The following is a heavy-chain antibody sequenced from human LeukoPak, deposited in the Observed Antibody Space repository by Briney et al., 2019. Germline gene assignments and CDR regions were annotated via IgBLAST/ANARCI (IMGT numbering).Heavy chain of an antibody. Sequence: GGSLRLSCAASGFTFSNYWMNWVRQAPGKGLVWVANIKQDGSDKYYVDSVKGRFTISRDNAKNALYLQMNSLRAEDTAVYDCARDRGSKGWYEFYYRGQGTLVTVPS. J-gene: IGHJ4*02. CDR1: GFTFSNYW. CDR3: ARDRGSKGWYEFYY. CDR2: IKQDGSDK. V-gene: IGHV3-7*01. D-gene: IGHD2-15*01.